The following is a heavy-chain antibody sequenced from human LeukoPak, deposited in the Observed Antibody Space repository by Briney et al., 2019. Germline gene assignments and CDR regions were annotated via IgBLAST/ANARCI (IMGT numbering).Heavy chain of an antibody. CDR2: MYNSGST. Sequence: PSETLSLTCTVSGVSISGSYWSWIRHTPGKGLEWIAYMYNSGSTKYNPSLKSRVTISIDTSKNQFSLKLSSLTAADTAIYYCARGIESYGDYGYWGQGILVTVSS. CDR3: ARGIESYGDYGY. D-gene: IGHD4-17*01. CDR1: GVSISGSY. V-gene: IGHV4-59*01. J-gene: IGHJ4*02.